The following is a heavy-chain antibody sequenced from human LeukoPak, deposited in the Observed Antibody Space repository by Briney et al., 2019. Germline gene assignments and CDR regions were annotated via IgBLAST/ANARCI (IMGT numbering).Heavy chain of an antibody. CDR3: ARHRGVDSSGYYYVGEFDY. V-gene: IGHV4-39*01. CDR2: IYYSGST. D-gene: IGHD3-22*01. Sequence: SETLSLTCTVSGGSISSGSYYWGWIRQPPGKGLEWIGSIYYSGSTYYNPSLKSRVTISVDTSKNQFSLKLSSVTAADTAVYYCARHRGVDSSGYYYVGEFDYWGQGTLVTVSS. J-gene: IGHJ4*02. CDR1: GGSISSGSYY.